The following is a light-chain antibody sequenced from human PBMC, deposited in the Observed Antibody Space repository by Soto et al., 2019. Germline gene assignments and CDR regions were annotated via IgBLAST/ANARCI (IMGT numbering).Light chain of an antibody. V-gene: IGKV1-9*01. J-gene: IGKJ5*01. Sequence: IQLTQSPSFLSPSIGESVTIPCLASQVISTSLAWYQVKPGKAPKLLIYAASTLESGVPSRFSATVSGTEFSLTITSLQPEDFATYYCQQLFDSPITFGQGTRLEIK. CDR1: QVISTS. CDR2: AAS. CDR3: QQLFDSPIT.